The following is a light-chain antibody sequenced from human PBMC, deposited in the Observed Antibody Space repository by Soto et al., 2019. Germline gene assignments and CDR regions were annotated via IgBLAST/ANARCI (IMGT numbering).Light chain of an antibody. CDR3: SLYTSENTYV. Sequence: QSALTQPASVSGSPGQSITISCTGTSSDVGSYDLVSWYQHHPGTAPKLILYEVTKRPSGVSNRFSGSKSGNTASLTISGLQAADEADYYCSLYTSENTYVFGTGTKLTVL. J-gene: IGLJ1*01. CDR1: SSDVGSYDL. V-gene: IGLV2-14*02. CDR2: EVT.